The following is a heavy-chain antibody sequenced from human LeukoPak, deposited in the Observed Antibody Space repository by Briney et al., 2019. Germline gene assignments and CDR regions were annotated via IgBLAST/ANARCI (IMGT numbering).Heavy chain of an antibody. Sequence: PSETLSLTCTVSGGSISSSSYYWGWIRQPPGKGLEWIGSIYYSGSTYYNPSLKSRVTISVDTSKNQFSLKLSSVTAADTAVYYCAAENYYDSSGYYYGSNAFDIWGQGTMVTVSS. D-gene: IGHD3-22*01. J-gene: IGHJ3*02. CDR1: GGSISSSSYY. V-gene: IGHV4-39*07. CDR3: AAENYYDSSGYYYGSNAFDI. CDR2: IYYSGST.